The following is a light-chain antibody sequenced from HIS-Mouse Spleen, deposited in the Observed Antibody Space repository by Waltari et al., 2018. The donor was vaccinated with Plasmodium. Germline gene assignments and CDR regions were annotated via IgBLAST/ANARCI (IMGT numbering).Light chain of an antibody. CDR3: QQYYSTPLT. CDR2: WAS. V-gene: IGKV4-1*01. CDR1: QSVLYSSNNKNY. Sequence: INCKSSQSVLYSSNNKNYLAWYQQKPGQPPKLLIYWASTRESGVPDRFRGSGSGTDFTLTISSLQAEDVAVYYCQQYYSTPLTFGGGTKVEIK. J-gene: IGKJ4*01.